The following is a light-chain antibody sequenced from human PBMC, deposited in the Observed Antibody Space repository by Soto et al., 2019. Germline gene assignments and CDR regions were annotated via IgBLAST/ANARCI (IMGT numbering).Light chain of an antibody. V-gene: IGKV3-20*01. CDR3: HQYGSSSYT. CDR2: GAS. Sequence: EIVLTQSPGTLSLSPGERATLSCRASQSVSSSYLAWYQQKPGQAPRLLIYGASRSATGIPDRFSGSGSGTDFTLTISRLEREDFAVYYCHQYGSSSYTFGQGTNLEIK. CDR1: QSVSSSY. J-gene: IGKJ2*01.